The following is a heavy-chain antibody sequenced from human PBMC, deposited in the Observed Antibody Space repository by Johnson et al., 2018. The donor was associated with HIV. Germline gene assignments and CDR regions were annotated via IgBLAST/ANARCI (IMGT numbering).Heavy chain of an antibody. CDR1: EFTVSSNY. Sequence: QVQLVESGGGLIQPGGSLRLSCAASEFTVSSNYMSWVRQAPGKGLEWVAGIWYDGTNKYYADSVKGRFTISRDNSKNTLNLQMNSLRAEDTAVYYCAKDIQAEHLQEGAFDIWGQGTMVTVSS. CDR3: AKDIQAEHLQEGAFDI. D-gene: IGHD6-13*01. V-gene: IGHV3-30*02. CDR2: IWYDGTNK. J-gene: IGHJ3*02.